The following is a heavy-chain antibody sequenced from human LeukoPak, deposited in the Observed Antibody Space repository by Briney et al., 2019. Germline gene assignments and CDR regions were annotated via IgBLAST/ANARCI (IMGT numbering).Heavy chain of an antibody. Sequence: SETLSLTCDVSGYSIRSGSYWGWIRQLSGKGLEWIGCMFHSGDTYHNPSLKSRVTISADTSKNQFSLKLTSVTAADTAVYYCAKVGAYGDYARHDYWGQGTLVTVSS. D-gene: IGHD4-17*01. CDR3: AKVGAYGDYARHDY. CDR1: GYSIRSGSY. V-gene: IGHV4-38-2*01. J-gene: IGHJ4*02. CDR2: MFHSGDT.